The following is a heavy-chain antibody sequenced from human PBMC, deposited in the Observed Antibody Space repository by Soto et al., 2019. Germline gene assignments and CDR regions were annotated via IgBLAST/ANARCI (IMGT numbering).Heavy chain of an antibody. CDR2: ILYDGSNK. CDR3: ARAIAAAGGYYYYGMEV. J-gene: IGHJ6*02. V-gene: IGHV3-30-3*01. Sequence: GGSLRLSCAASGVTFSSYAMHWVRQAPGKGLEWVAVILYDGSNKYYAASVKGRFTISRDNSTNTLYLAMNSLRAEETAVYYCARAIAAAGGYYYYGMEVWGQGTTVTVS. CDR1: GVTFSSYA. D-gene: IGHD6-13*01.